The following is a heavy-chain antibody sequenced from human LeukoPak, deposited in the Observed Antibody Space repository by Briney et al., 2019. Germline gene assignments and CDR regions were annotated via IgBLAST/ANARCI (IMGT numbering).Heavy chain of an antibody. CDR1: GFSFSDAW. J-gene: IGHJ4*02. V-gene: IGHV3-15*01. Sequence: GGSLRLSCAASGFSFSDAWMSWVRQAPGKGLEWVGRIKSKSDGGTTDYAAPVKGRFTISRDDSKNTLYLQMNSLKTEDTAVYYCTTDDYGDYLDYWGQGTLVTVSS. D-gene: IGHD4-17*01. CDR3: TTDDYGDYLDY. CDR2: IKSKSDGGTT.